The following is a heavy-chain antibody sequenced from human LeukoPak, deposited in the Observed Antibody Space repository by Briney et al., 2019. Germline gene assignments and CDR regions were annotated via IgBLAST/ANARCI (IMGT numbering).Heavy chain of an antibody. CDR2: INWNGDNT. Sequence: GGSLRLSCAASGFTFDDYGMSWVRQAPGKGLEWVSGINWNGDNTDYADSVKGRFTISRDNAKNSLYLQMNSLRAEDTALYYCARGFDGNFDYWGQGTQVTVSP. D-gene: IGHD3-9*01. CDR1: GFTFDDYG. V-gene: IGHV3-20*04. J-gene: IGHJ4*02. CDR3: ARGFDGNFDY.